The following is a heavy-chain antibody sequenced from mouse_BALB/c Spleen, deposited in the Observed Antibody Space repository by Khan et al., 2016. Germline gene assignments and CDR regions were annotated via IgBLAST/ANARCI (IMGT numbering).Heavy chain of an antibody. J-gene: IGHJ2*01. CDR2: ISYDGSN. CDR3: AITTVVADY. CDR1: GYSITSGYY. Sequence: EVQLQESGPGLVKPSQSLSLTCSVTGYSITSGYYWNWIRQFPGNKLEWMGYISYDGSNNYNQSLKNRISITREQSKNQFFLKLNPLTTEDTATYYCAITTVVADYWGQGTTLTVSS. V-gene: IGHV3-6*02. D-gene: IGHD1-1*01.